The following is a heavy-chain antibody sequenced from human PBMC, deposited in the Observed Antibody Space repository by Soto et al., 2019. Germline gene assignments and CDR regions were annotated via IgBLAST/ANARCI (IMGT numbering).Heavy chain of an antibody. CDR2: MSSGGSTI. D-gene: IGHD3-22*01. CDR1: GFTFSRDS. CDR3: ARDYSMIVVVPGY. J-gene: IGHJ4*02. Sequence: PGGSLRLSCGASGFTFSRDSMNWVRQAPGKGLEWVSYMSSGGSTIYYADSVKGRFTISRDNSNNTLYLQMNSLRAEDTAVYYCARDYSMIVVVPGYWGQGTLVTVSS. V-gene: IGHV3-48*01.